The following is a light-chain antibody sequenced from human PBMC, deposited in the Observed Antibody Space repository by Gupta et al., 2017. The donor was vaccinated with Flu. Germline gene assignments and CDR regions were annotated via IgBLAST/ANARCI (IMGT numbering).Light chain of an antibody. Sequence: DIVMTHSPDSLAVSLGERATINCKSSQSVLYSYNNKNYLAWYQQKPGQPPKLLIYWASTRESGVPDRFSGSGSGTDSTLTIRILQAEDVAVYYCQQYYRTPWTFGQGTKVEIK. CDR1: QSVLYSYNNKNY. J-gene: IGKJ1*01. V-gene: IGKV4-1*01. CDR3: QQYYRTPWT. CDR2: WAS.